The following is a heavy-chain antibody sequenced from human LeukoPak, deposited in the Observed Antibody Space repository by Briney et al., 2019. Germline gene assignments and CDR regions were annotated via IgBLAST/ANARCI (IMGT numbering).Heavy chain of an antibody. J-gene: IGHJ3*02. CDR1: GFTVSTTY. V-gene: IGHV3-53*01. CDR2: TYTDVNT. CDR3: ARKSDLFNAAFDI. Sequence: GGSLRLSCAASGFTVSTTYMSWVRQAPGKGLEWVSITYTDVNTNYADSVKGRFTISRGNSQSTLSLQMNSLRAEDTAVYYCARKSDLFNAAFDIWGQGTVVTVSS.